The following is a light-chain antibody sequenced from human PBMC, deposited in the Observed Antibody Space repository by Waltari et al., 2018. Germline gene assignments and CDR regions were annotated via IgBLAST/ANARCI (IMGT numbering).Light chain of an antibody. J-gene: IGLJ1*01. CDR1: RSYGGLYNL. Sequence: QSALTQPASVSGSPGQSITIPCTGTRSYGGLYNLVSWYQQHPGKAPKLRIYEGSKRPSGVSNRFSGSKTGNTASLTISGLQAEDEADYYCCSYAGSPFVFGTGTKVTVL. CDR2: EGS. V-gene: IGLV2-23*01. CDR3: CSYAGSPFV.